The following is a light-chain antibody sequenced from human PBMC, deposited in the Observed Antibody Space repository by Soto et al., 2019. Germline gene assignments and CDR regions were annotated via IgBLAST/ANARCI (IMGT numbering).Light chain of an antibody. CDR3: QQRSNWPPFT. J-gene: IGKJ3*01. Sequence: EIVLTQSPATLSLSPGERATLSCRASQSVSSYLAWYQQKPGQAPGLLIYDASNRATGIPARFSGSGSGTDFTLTISSLEPEDFAVYYCQQRSNWPPFTFGPGTKVDI. CDR2: DAS. V-gene: IGKV3-11*01. CDR1: QSVSSY.